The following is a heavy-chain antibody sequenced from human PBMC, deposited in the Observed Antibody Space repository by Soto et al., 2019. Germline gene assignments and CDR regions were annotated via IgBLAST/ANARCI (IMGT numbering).Heavy chain of an antibody. D-gene: IGHD3-3*01. CDR2: ISGSGGST. Sequence: GGSLRLSCAASGFTFSSYAMSWVRQAPGKGLEWVSAISGSGGSTYYADSVKGRFTISRDNSKNTLYLQMNSLRAEDTAVYYCAKAYDFWSGYPPRYMDVWRQGTTVTVSS. V-gene: IGHV3-23*01. CDR3: AKAYDFWSGYPPRYMDV. CDR1: GFTFSSYA. J-gene: IGHJ6*02.